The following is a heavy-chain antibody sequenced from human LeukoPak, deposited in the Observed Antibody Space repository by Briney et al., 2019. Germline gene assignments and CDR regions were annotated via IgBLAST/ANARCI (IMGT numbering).Heavy chain of an antibody. CDR2: IYHSGST. CDR1: GGSICSGGYS. J-gene: IGHJ4*02. Sequence: PSETLSLTCAVSGGSICSGGYSWSWLRQPPGQGLEWIGYIYHSGSTYYNPSLKSRVTISVDRSKNQFSLKLSSVTAADTAVYYCARGVYIAAAQYAYWGQGTLVTVSS. CDR3: ARGVYIAAAQYAY. V-gene: IGHV4-30-2*01. D-gene: IGHD6-13*01.